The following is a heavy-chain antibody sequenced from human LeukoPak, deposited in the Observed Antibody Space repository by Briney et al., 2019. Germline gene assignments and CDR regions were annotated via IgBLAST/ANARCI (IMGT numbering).Heavy chain of an antibody. CDR2: IYSGNNT. V-gene: IGHV3-66*01. D-gene: IGHD6-19*01. Sequence: GGSLRLSCAASGFTVSSNYMSWVRQAPGKGLEWVSVIYSGNNTCYADSVKGRFTISRDNSKNTVYLQMNSLRAEDTAVYYCARDSIAVAGTFDYWGQGTLVTVSS. CDR1: GFTVSSNY. CDR3: ARDSIAVAGTFDY. J-gene: IGHJ4*02.